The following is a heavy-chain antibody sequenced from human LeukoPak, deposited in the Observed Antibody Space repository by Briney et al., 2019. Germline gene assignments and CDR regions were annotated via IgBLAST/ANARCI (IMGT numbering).Heavy chain of an antibody. Sequence: GGSLRLSCAASGFIFSTYWMSWVRLAPGKGLEWVANINQDGSETFYVDSVRGRFTISRDNGKNSMFVQMDSLRAEDTAVYYCVRGFDGYFGFDLWGQGTMVTVSS. CDR3: VRGFDGYFGFDL. J-gene: IGHJ3*01. V-gene: IGHV3-7*05. D-gene: IGHD5-24*01. CDR2: INQDGSET. CDR1: GFIFSTYW.